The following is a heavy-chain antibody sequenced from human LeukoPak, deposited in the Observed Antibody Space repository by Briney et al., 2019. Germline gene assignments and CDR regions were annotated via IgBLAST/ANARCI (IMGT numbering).Heavy chain of an antibody. J-gene: IGHJ3*02. D-gene: IGHD3-10*01. CDR1: GYTFTSYG. CDR3: ARAGGEGVLKGAFDI. V-gene: IGHV1-18*01. Sequence: GASVKVSCKASGYTFTSYGISWVRQAPGQGLEWMGWISAYNGNTNYAQKLQGRVTMTRDMSTSTVYMELSSLRSEDTAVYYCARAGGEGVLKGAFDIWGQGTMVTVSS. CDR2: ISAYNGNT.